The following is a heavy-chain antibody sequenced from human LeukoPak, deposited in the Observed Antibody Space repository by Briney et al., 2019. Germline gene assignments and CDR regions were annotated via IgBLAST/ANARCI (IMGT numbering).Heavy chain of an antibody. D-gene: IGHD2-21*01. CDR1: GFTFSSYA. CDR2: ITGSGGST. CDR3: AKGVGGDCSLVYFDY. J-gene: IGHJ4*02. V-gene: IGHV3-23*01. Sequence: PGASLRLSCAASGFTFSSYAMSWVRQAPGKGLEWVSSITGSGGSTDYADSVKGRFTISRDNSKNTLYLQMNSLRAEDTAVYYCAKGVGGDCSLVYFDYWGQGTLVTVSS.